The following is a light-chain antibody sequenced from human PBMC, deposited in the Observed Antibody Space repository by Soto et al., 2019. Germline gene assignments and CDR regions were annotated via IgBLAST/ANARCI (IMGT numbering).Light chain of an antibody. CDR1: QSISSW. Sequence: DIQMTQSPSTLSASVGDRVTITCRASQSISSWLAWYQQRPGRAPEVLIYDASSMESGVPSRFSSSGSGTEFPLTISSLQTDDFATYYCQQYNSYPVTFGGGPKVEIK. V-gene: IGKV1-5*01. J-gene: IGKJ4*01. CDR3: QQYNSYPVT. CDR2: DAS.